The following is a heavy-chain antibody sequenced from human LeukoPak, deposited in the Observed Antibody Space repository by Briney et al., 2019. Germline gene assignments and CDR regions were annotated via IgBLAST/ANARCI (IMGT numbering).Heavy chain of an antibody. CDR2: ISGSGGST. D-gene: IGHD3-9*01. CDR3: AKGLRYFDWSI. V-gene: IGHV3-23*01. Sequence: GGSLRLSCAASGFTFSSYAMSWVRQAPWKGLEWVSAISGSGGSTYYADSVKGRFTISRDNSKNTLYLQMNSLRAEDTAVYYCAKGLRYFDWSIWGQGTMVTVSS. J-gene: IGHJ3*02. CDR1: GFTFSSYA.